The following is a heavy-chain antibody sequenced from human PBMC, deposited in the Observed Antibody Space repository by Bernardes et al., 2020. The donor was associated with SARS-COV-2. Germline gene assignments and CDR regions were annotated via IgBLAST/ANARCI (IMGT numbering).Heavy chain of an antibody. Sequence: GGSLRLSCAASGFTFSSYAMHWVRQAPGKGLEWVAVISYDGSNKYYADSVKGRFTISRDNSKNTLYLQMNSLRAEDTAVYYCARDRTYYDFWSGYTYPTYYYYYGMDVWGQGTRSPSP. D-gene: IGHD3-3*01. J-gene: IGHJ6*02. V-gene: IGHV3-30-3*01. CDR1: GFTFSSYA. CDR3: ARDRTYYDFWSGYTYPTYYYYYGMDV. CDR2: ISYDGSNK.